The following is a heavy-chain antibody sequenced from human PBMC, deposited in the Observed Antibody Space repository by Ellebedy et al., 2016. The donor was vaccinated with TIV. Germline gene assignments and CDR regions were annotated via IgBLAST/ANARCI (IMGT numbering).Heavy chain of an antibody. J-gene: IGHJ6*02. V-gene: IGHV1-46*01. D-gene: IGHD2-15*01. CDR3: VRDRGKGAVVVVAPMFPTANYFYGMDV. CDR1: GYAFTSYH. Sequence: ASVKVSXXASGYAFTSYHMHWVRQAPGQGLEWMGIINPSGGSTRYAQKFQGRVTMTRDTSTGTVYMDLSSLRSEDTAVYYCVRDRGKGAVVVVAPMFPTANYFYGMDVWGQGTTVTVS. CDR2: INPSGGST.